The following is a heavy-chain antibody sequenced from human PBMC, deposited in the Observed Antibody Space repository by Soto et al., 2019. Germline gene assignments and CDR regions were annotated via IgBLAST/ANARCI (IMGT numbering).Heavy chain of an antibody. V-gene: IGHV3-30-3*01. J-gene: IGHJ5*02. CDR1: GFTFSSYA. Sequence: QVQLVESGGGVVQPGRSLRLSCAASGFTFSSYAMHWVRQAPGKGLEWVAVISYDGSNKYYADSVKGRFTISRDNSKNTLYLQMNSRRAEDTAVYYCAREYCSSTSCYAGWFDPWGRGTLVTVSS. D-gene: IGHD2-2*01. CDR3: AREYCSSTSCYAGWFDP. CDR2: ISYDGSNK.